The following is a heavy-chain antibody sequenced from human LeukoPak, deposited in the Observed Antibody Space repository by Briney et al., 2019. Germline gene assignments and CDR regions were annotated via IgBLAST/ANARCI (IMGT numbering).Heavy chain of an antibody. J-gene: IGHJ4*02. CDR2: ISYDGDDK. CDR1: GYSFSCYG. D-gene: IGHD1-26*01. V-gene: IGHV3-30*03. Sequence: PGGSLRLSCTASGYSFSCYGRHAVRQAPGKGLEWVAVISYDGDDKYYADSVKGRFTISRDSPKNTLYLQMNSLRAEDTAIYYCATGVGGKTAYWGQGTLVTVSS. CDR3: ATGVGGKTAY.